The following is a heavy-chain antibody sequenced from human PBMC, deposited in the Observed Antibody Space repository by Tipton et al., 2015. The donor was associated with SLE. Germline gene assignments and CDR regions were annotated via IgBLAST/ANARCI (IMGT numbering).Heavy chain of an antibody. CDR3: ARGHTYLRFLEWLSSRAFDI. V-gene: IGHV3-30*02. Sequence: SLRLSCAASGFTFSSYGMHWVRQAPGKGLEWVAFIRYDGSNKYYADSVKGRFTISRDNSKNTLYLQMNSLRAEDTAVYYCARGHTYLRFLEWLSSRAFDIWGQGTMVTVSS. CDR1: GFTFSSYG. J-gene: IGHJ3*02. D-gene: IGHD3-3*01. CDR2: IRYDGSNK.